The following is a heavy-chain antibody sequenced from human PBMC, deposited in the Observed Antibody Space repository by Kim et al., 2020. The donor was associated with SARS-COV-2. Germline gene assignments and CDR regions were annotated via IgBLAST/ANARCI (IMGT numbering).Heavy chain of an antibody. J-gene: IGHJ4*02. Sequence: GGSLRLSCAASGFAFSAYAMTWVRQVPGKGLEWVSGISASGGGTYYVDSVKGRFSISRDNSKNTVYMQMNSPRADDTAVYYCTPNSYGDPSDYWGQGTLVTVSS. D-gene: IGHD4-17*01. CDR3: TPNSYGDPSDY. CDR1: GFAFSAYA. CDR2: ISASGGGT. V-gene: IGHV3-23*01.